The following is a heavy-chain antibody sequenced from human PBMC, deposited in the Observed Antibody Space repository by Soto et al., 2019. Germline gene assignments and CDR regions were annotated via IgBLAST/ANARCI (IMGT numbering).Heavy chain of an antibody. CDR3: ARSITMVRGGKLWDYYYGMDV. Sequence: GGSLRLSCAASGFTFSSYSMNWVRQAPGKGLEWVSYISSSSSTIYYADSVKGRFTISRDNAKNSLYLQMNSLRDEDTAVYYCARSITMVRGGKLWDYYYGMDVWGQGTTVTVSS. J-gene: IGHJ6*02. V-gene: IGHV3-48*02. CDR2: ISSSSSTI. D-gene: IGHD3-10*01. CDR1: GFTFSSYS.